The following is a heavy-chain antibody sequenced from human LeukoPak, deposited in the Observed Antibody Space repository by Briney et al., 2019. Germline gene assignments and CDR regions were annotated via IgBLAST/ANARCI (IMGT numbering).Heavy chain of an antibody. CDR3: AREGEDYYYGMDV. Sequence: PGGSLRLSCAASGFTFSSYSMNWVRQAPGKGLEWVSSISSSSSYIYYADSVKGRFTISRDNAKNSLYLQMNSLRAEDTAVYYCAREGEDYYYGMDVLGEGGTVSVCS. D-gene: IGHD2-21*01. V-gene: IGHV3-21*01. J-gene: IGHJ6*04. CDR1: GFTFSSYS. CDR2: ISSSSSYI.